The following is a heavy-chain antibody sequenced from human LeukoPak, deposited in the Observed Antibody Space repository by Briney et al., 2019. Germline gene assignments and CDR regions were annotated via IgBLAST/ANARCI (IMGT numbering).Heavy chain of an antibody. J-gene: IGHJ4*02. D-gene: IGHD3-22*01. CDR2: ISIDGGRT. CDR3: ARSTMIVEFDY. Sequence: PGRSLRLSCAASGFTFSSYAMSWVRQAPGKGPEWVSTISIDGGRTYYADSVKGRFTVSRDTSKNTLYLQMNSLRAEDTAVYYCARSTMIVEFDYWGQGTLVTVSS. CDR1: GFTFSSYA. V-gene: IGHV3-23*01.